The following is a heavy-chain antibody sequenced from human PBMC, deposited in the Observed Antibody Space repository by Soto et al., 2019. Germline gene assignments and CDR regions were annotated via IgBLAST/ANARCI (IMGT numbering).Heavy chain of an antibody. Sequence: SETLSLTCAVSGYSISSSNWWGWIRQPPGKGLEWIGYIYYSGRTYYNPSLKSRVTMSVDTSKNQFSLKLSSVTAVDTAVYYCARIGGGGDMSCWGQGTLVTV. J-gene: IGHJ4*02. CDR3: ARIGGGGDMSC. CDR1: GYSISSSNW. D-gene: IGHD3-16*01. CDR2: IYYSGRT. V-gene: IGHV4-28*01.